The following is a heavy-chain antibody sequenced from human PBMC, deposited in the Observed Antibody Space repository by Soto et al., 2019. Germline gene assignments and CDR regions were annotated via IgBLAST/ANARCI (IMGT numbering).Heavy chain of an antibody. CDR1: GFTFSSYS. V-gene: IGHV3-48*02. J-gene: IGHJ4*02. CDR2: ISSSSSTI. D-gene: IGHD1-26*01. Sequence: GGSLRLSCAASGFTFSSYSMNWVRQAPGKGLEWVSYISSSSSTIYYADSVKGRFTISRDNAKNSLYLQMNSLRDEDTAVYYCARDSRKVGATPSSNFDYWGQGTLVTVSS. CDR3: ARDSRKVGATPSSNFDY.